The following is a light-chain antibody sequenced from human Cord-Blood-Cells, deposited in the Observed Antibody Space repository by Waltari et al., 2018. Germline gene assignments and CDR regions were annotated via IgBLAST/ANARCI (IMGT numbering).Light chain of an antibody. CDR2: EVS. Sequence: QSALPQPASVSGSPGQSISLSCTGTRRDVGDSNYLSWHHQHPGKAPKLMIYEVSNRPSGVSNRFYGSKSGNTASLTISGLQAEDEADYYCSSYTGSSTLVVFGGGTKLTVL. CDR3: SSYTGSSTLVV. CDR1: RRDVGDSNY. V-gene: IGLV2-14*01. J-gene: IGLJ2*01.